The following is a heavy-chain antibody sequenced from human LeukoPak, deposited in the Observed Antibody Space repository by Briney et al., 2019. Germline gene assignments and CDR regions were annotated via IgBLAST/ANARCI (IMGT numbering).Heavy chain of an antibody. CDR2: ISGSGGST. CDR3: ARGADGLLWFGELFYNVDY. J-gene: IGHJ4*02. D-gene: IGHD3-10*01. Sequence: GGSLRLSCAASGFTFSSYAMSWVRQAPGKGLEWVSAISGSGGSTYYADSVKGRFTISRDNSKNTLYLQMNSLRAEDTAVYYCARGADGLLWFGELFYNVDYWGQGTLVTVSS. V-gene: IGHV3-23*01. CDR1: GFTFSSYA.